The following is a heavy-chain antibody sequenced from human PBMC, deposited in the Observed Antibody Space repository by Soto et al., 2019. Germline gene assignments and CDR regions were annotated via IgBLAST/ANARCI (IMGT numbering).Heavy chain of an antibody. J-gene: IGHJ6*02. V-gene: IGHV5-10-1*01. CDR2: IDPSDSYT. CDR3: ARQVDDFWSGYNYGMDV. CDR1: GYSFTSYW. D-gene: IGHD3-3*01. Sequence: GESLKLSCKGSGYSFTSYWISWVRQMPGKGLEWMGRIDPSDSYTDYSPSFQGHVTISADKSISTAYLQWSSLKASDTAMYYCARQVDDFWSGYNYGMDVWGQGTTVTVSS.